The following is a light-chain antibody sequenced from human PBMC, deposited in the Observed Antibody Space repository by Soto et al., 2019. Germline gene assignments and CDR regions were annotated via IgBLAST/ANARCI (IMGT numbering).Light chain of an antibody. CDR2: SNN. J-gene: IGLJ1*01. CDR1: RSSIGSNT. Sequence: QSALTQPPSASGTPGQRVTISFSGSRSSIGSNTVNWYQHLPGSAPKLLIYSNNHRPSGVPDRFSASKAGASASLAISGLQSEDEGDYYCAAWDASLGGFYVFGSGTKVTVL. CDR3: AAWDASLGGFYV. V-gene: IGLV1-44*01.